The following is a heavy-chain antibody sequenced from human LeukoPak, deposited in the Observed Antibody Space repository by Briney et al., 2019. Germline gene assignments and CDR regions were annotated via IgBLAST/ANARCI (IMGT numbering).Heavy chain of an antibody. Sequence: ASVKVSCKASGYTFSSYGITWVRQAPGQALQWMGWISGYNGYTKYAQKLQGRVTMTTDTSTSTTYMELRSLRSDDTAVYYCARFQLPSYYYHYYMDVWGKGTTVTVSS. V-gene: IGHV1-18*01. J-gene: IGHJ6*03. CDR1: GYTFSSYG. CDR2: ISGYNGYT. CDR3: ARFQLPSYYYHYYMDV. D-gene: IGHD2-2*01.